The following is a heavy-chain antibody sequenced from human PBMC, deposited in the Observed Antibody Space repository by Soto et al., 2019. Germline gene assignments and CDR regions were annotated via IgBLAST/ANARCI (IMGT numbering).Heavy chain of an antibody. CDR2: INGDGSST. CDR3: AGSPGLSRISGTTLGA. Sequence: EVQLVESGGCLVQPGGSLRLSCAASGFTFSSHWMHWVRQAPGKGLVWVSRINGDGSSTSYADSVKGRFTISRDNAKNMLYLQVNSLRADDTAVYYCAGSPGLSRISGTTLGAWGQGTLGTVSS. J-gene: IGHJ5*01. CDR1: GFTFSSHW. D-gene: IGHD1-7*01. V-gene: IGHV3-74*01.